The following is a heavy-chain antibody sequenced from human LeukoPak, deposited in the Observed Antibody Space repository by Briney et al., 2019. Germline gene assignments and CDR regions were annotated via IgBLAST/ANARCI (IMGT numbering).Heavy chain of an antibody. J-gene: IGHJ6*03. D-gene: IGHD2-21*01. CDR1: GFTFNNFV. Sequence: GSLRLSCTASGFTFNNFVMSWLRQPPGKGLEWIGYIYYSGSTNYNPSLKSRVTILVDTSKNQFSLKLSSVTAADTAVYYCARTYCGGDGRCYYYYYMDVWGKGTTVTVSS. V-gene: IGHV4-59*01. CDR2: IYYSGST. CDR3: ARTYCGGDGRCYYYYYMDV.